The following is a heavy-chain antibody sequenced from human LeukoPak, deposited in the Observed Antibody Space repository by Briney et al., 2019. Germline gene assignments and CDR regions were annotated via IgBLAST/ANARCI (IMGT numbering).Heavy chain of an antibody. V-gene: IGHV3-48*01. CDR3: AKPDSSGLYYYYYYGMDV. Sequence: SGGSLRLSCAASGFTFSSYSMNWVRQAPGKGLEWLSYLTSSSSTIYYADSVKGRFTISRDNAKNTLYLQMNSLRAEDTAVYYCAKPDSSGLYYYYYYGMDVWGQGTTVTVSS. CDR1: GFTFSSYS. CDR2: LTSSSSTI. J-gene: IGHJ6*02. D-gene: IGHD3-22*01.